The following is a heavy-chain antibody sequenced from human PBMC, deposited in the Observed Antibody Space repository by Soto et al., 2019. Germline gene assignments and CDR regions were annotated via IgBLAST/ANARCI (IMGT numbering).Heavy chain of an antibody. Sequence: ASVKVSCKASGYTFTNYYMQWVRQAPGQGLEWMGIINPSIGSSSYAQKFQGRVTMARDTSTSTVYMELRSLKSEDTAVYYCARDPYSSSSYYGMDVWGQGTTVTVSS. CDR1: GYTFTNYY. CDR2: INPSIGSS. J-gene: IGHJ6*02. CDR3: ARDPYSSSSYYGMDV. D-gene: IGHD6-6*01. V-gene: IGHV1-46*01.